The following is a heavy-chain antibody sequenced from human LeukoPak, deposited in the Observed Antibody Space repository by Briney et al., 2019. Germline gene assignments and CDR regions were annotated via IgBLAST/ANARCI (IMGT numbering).Heavy chain of an antibody. Sequence: PGGSLRLSCAASGFTFTNAWMNWVRQAPGKGLEWVGRIKSNSDGGTTDYAAPVKGRFTISRDNSKSTVYLQMNSLRVEDAAVYYCSKDLTSDFGGDLDPWGQGTLVTVSS. V-gene: IGHV3-15*07. CDR2: IKSNSDGGTT. CDR3: SKDLTSDFGGDLDP. J-gene: IGHJ5*02. D-gene: IGHD3-10*01. CDR1: GFTFTNAW.